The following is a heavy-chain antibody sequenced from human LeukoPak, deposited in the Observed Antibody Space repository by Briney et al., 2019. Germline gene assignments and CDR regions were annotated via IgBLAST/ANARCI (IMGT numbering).Heavy chain of an antibody. Sequence: SETLSLTCAVYGGSFSGYYWSWIRQPPGKGLEWIGEINHSGSTNYNPSLKSRVTISVDTSKNQFSLKLSSVAAADTAVYYCARAPGYSSGWYGARGTSRYFDYWGQGTLVTVSS. CDR1: GGSFSGYY. J-gene: IGHJ4*02. V-gene: IGHV4-34*01. D-gene: IGHD6-19*01. CDR3: ARAPGYSSGWYGARGTSRYFDY. CDR2: INHSGST.